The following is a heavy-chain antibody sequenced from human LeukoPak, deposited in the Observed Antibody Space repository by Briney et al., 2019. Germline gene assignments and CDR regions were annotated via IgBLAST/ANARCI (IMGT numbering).Heavy chain of an antibody. CDR3: ARQGDGYPLFYYFDY. Sequence: SETLSLTCTVSGGSISSSSYYWGWIRQPPGKGLEGIVSIYYSGRTYYNPSLNSRVTISVDTSKNQFSLKLSSVTAADTAVYYCARQGDGYPLFYYFDYWGQGTLVTVSS. D-gene: IGHD5-24*01. CDR2: IYYSGRT. J-gene: IGHJ4*02. CDR1: GGSISSSSYY. V-gene: IGHV4-39*01.